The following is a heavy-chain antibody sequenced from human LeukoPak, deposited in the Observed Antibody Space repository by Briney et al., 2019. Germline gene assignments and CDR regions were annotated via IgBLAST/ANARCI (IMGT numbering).Heavy chain of an antibody. J-gene: IGHJ5*02. V-gene: IGHV4-59*01. CDR3: ARERYCSSTSCRWFDP. CDR2: IYYSGST. D-gene: IGHD2-2*01. CDR1: GGSISSYY. Sequence: SETLSLTCTVSGGSISSYYWSWIRQPPGKGLEWIGYIYYSGSTNYNPSLKSRVTISVDTSKNQFSLKLSSVTAADTAVYYCARERYCSSTSCRWFDPWGQGTLVTVSS.